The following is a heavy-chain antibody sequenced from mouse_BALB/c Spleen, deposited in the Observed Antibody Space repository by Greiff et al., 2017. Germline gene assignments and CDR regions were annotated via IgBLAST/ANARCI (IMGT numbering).Heavy chain of an antibody. CDR3: ARPPHYYGSSLYAMDY. CDR1: GDSITSGY. Sequence: EVNVVESGPSLVKPSQTLSLTCSVTGDSITSGYWNWIRKFPGNKLEYMGYISYSGSTYYNPSLKSRISITRDTSKNQYYLQLNSVTTEDTATYYCARPPHYYGSSLYAMDYWGQGTSVTVSS. CDR2: ISYSGST. D-gene: IGHD1-1*01. V-gene: IGHV3-8*02. J-gene: IGHJ4*01.